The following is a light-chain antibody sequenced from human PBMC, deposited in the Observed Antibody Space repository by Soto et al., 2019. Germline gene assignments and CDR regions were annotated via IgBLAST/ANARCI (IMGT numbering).Light chain of an antibody. CDR1: QSVSSSN. CDR2: SAS. J-gene: IGKJ1*01. V-gene: IGKV3-20*01. CDR3: QQFGSSPT. Sequence: EIVLTQSPGTLSLSPGERATLSCRASQSVSSSNLAWYQQRPGQAPRLLIYSASSSATGIPDRFSGSGSGTDFTLTISRLEPEDFAVDYCQQFGSSPTFGQGTKVEIK.